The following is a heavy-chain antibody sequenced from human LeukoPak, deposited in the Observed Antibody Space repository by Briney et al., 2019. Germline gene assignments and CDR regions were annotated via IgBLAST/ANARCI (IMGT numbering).Heavy chain of an antibody. CDR3: ARDLYSYGRFDY. J-gene: IGHJ4*02. CDR1: GFTFSTFG. CDR2: INYNGRDM. V-gene: IGHV3-48*02. D-gene: IGHD5-18*01. Sequence: GGSLRLSCAASGFTFSTFGMSWVRQAPGKGLEWISYINYNGRDMYYADSVKGRFTTSRDNAKDSPYLQMNTLRDEDTAVYYCARDLYSYGRFDYWGQGTLVTISS.